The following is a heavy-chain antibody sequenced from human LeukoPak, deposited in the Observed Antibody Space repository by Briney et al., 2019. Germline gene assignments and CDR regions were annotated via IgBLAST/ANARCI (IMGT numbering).Heavy chain of an antibody. CDR3: TRDASDIVVVPAAVGPFDY. Sequence: GGSLRLSCAASGFTFSSYGMHWVRQAPGKGLELVAVISSNGGRTFYANSVKGRFTISRDNSKNTLYLQMGSLRPEGMAVYYCTRDASDIVVVPAAVGPFDYWGQGTLVTVSS. CDR2: ISSNGGRT. D-gene: IGHD2-2*01. V-gene: IGHV3-64*01. J-gene: IGHJ4*02. CDR1: GFTFSSYG.